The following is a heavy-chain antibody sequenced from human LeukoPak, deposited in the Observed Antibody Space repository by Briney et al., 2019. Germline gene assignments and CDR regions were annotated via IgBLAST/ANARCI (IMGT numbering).Heavy chain of an antibody. V-gene: IGHV4-61*02. CDR1: GGSISSTSYY. CDR3: ARVREGVGAVNDALDI. CDR2: IYTSGST. J-gene: IGHJ3*02. D-gene: IGHD1-26*01. Sequence: SETLSLTCTVSGGSISSTSYYWSWIRQPAGKGLEWIGRIYTSGSTNYNPSLKSGVTMSVDTSKNQFSLKLSSVSAADTAVYYCARVREGVGAVNDALDIWGQGTMVTVAS.